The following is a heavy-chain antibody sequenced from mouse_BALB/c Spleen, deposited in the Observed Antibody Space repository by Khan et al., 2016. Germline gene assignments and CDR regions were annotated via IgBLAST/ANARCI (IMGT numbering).Heavy chain of an antibody. CDR2: IDPENGNS. J-gene: IGHJ2*01. CDR1: GFNIKDYY. Sequence: VRLQQSGAELVRPGALVKLSCKASGFNIKDYYMQWVKQRPEQGLEWIGWIDPENGNSIYDQKFQGKASITVDTSSNTAYLQLSSLTSEDTAGYYCARWGTFDYWGQSTTLTVSS. V-gene: IGHV14-1*02. CDR3: ARWGTFDY.